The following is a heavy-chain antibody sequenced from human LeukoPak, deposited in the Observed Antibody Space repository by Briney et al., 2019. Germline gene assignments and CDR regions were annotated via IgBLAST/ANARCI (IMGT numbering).Heavy chain of an antibody. CDR1: LLPVSSTY. V-gene: IGHV3-53*01. CDR3: AREFVWSGELGTFRNWYFDL. D-gene: IGHD3-10*01. J-gene: IGHJ2*01. CDR2: IYSDGTT. Sequence: GGSLIHSSATPLLPVSSTYINWVRQAPGKGLEWNSAIYSDGTTYYADSVRGRFTISRDISKNTLYLQMNSLRAEDTGVYYCAREFVWSGELGTFRNWYFDLWGRGTLVTVSS.